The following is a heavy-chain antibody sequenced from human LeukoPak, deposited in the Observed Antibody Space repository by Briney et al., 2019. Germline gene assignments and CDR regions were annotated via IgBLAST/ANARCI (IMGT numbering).Heavy chain of an antibody. V-gene: IGHV3-23*01. CDR3: AKIPRRDGYNYAFDI. CDR1: GFTFSSYA. CDR2: ISGSGGST. D-gene: IGHD5-24*01. J-gene: IGHJ3*02. Sequence: GGSLRLSCAASGFTFSSYAMSWVRQAPGKGLEWVSAISGSGGSTYYADSVKGRFTISRDNSKNALYLQMNSLRAEDTAVYYCAKIPRRDGYNYAFDIWGQGTMVTVSS.